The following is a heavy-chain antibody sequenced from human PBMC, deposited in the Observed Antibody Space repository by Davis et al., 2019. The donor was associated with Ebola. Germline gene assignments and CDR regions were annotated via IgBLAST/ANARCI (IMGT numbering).Heavy chain of an antibody. Sequence: MPSETLSLTCAVYGGSFSGYYWSWIRQLPGKGLEWIGEINHSGSTNYNPSLKSRVTISVDTSKNQFSLKLSSVTAADTAVYYCARHSAGQWLAYFDYWGQGTLVTVSS. CDR3: ARHSAGQWLAYFDY. CDR2: INHSGST. D-gene: IGHD6-19*01. CDR1: GGSFSGYY. V-gene: IGHV4-34*01. J-gene: IGHJ4*02.